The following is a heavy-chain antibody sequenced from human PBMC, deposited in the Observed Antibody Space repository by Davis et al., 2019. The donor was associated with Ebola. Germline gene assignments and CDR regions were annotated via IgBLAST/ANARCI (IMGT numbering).Heavy chain of an antibody. CDR1: GYTFTSYA. CDR3: ARRYCSSTSCSRYYYGMDV. CDR2: INAGNGNT. J-gene: IGHJ6*02. V-gene: IGHV1-3*01. D-gene: IGHD2-2*01. Sequence: AASVKVSCKASGYTFTSYAMHWVRQAPGQRLEWIGWINAGNGNTKYSQKFQGRVTITRDTSASTAYMELSSLRSEDTAVYYCARRYCSSTSCSRYYYGMDVWGQGTTVTVSS.